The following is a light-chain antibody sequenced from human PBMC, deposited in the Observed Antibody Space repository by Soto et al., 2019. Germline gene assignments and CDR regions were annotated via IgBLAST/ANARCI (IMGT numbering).Light chain of an antibody. CDR3: QQYKNCPPWT. CDR1: KSVSTN. Sequence: ETVMTQSPATLSLSPGERATLSCRASKSVSTNLFWYQQRPGQAPRLLIYSASIRATGIPARFSGSGSETEFTLTISSLQSADSALYYCQQYKNCPPWTFGQGTKVEV. J-gene: IGKJ1*01. V-gene: IGKV3-15*01. CDR2: SAS.